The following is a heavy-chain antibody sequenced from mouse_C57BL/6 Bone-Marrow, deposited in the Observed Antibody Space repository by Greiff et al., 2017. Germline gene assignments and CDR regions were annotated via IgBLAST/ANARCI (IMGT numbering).Heavy chain of an antibody. CDR3: AREDGNYSYYFDY. CDR1: GYTFTSYW. V-gene: IGHV1-55*01. Sequence: VQLQQPGAELVKPGASVKMSCKASGYTFTSYWITWVKQRPGQGLEWIGDIFPGSGSTTSNEKFKSKATLTGDTSSSTAYMQLSSLTSEDSAVYYCAREDGNYSYYFDYWGQGTTLTVSS. J-gene: IGHJ2*01. D-gene: IGHD2-1*01. CDR2: IFPGSGST.